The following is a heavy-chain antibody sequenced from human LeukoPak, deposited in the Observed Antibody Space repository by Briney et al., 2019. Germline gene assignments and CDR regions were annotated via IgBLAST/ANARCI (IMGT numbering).Heavy chain of an antibody. J-gene: IGHJ3*02. CDR3: ARGVPRRAAFDI. CDR2: ISYDGSNK. CDR1: GFTFSSYA. D-gene: IGHD3-10*01. V-gene: IGHV3-30-3*01. Sequence: GGSLRLSCAASGFTFSSYAVHWVRQAPGKGLEWVAVISYDGSNKYYADSVKGRFTISRDNSKNTLYLQMNSLRAEDTAGYYCARGVPRRAAFDIWGQGTMVTVSS.